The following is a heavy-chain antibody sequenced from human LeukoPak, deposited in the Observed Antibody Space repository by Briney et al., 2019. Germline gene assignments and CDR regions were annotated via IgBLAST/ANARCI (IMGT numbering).Heavy chain of an antibody. Sequence: GGSLRLSCTASGFSFRSFAMSWVRQAPGQGLEWVSSISGGGEDTYYADSVEGRFTISRDDFETTLYLQMNSLGADDTALYYCARTIAQYTNTWLYYYYGLDVWGQGTTVTVSS. D-gene: IGHD6-13*01. CDR3: ARTIAQYTNTWLYYYYGLDV. V-gene: IGHV3-23*01. CDR1: GFSFRSFA. J-gene: IGHJ6*02. CDR2: ISGGGEDT.